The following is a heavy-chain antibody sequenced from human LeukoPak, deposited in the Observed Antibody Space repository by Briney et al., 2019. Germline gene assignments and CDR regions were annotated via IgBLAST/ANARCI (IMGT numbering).Heavy chain of an antibody. CDR1: GYTFTSYG. J-gene: IGHJ5*02. D-gene: IGHD2-15*01. CDR3: ARRRGYCSGGSCYSGRNWFDP. CDR2: MNPNSDNT. V-gene: IGHV1-8*02. Sequence: ASVKVSCKAYGYTFTSYGISWVRQAPGQGLEWMGWMNPNSDNTGYAQKFQGRVTMTRNTSISTAYMELSSLRSEDTAVYYCARRRGYCSGGSCYSGRNWFDPWGQGTLVTVSS.